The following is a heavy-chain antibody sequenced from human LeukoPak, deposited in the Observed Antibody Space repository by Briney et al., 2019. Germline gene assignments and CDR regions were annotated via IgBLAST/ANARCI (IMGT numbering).Heavy chain of an antibody. V-gene: IGHV3-23*01. J-gene: IGHJ4*02. D-gene: IGHD2-2*03. CDR3: AKDGGGYCSSTSCYMGY. CDR1: GFAFSSYA. Sequence: GGSLRLSCAASGFAFSSYAMSWVRQAPGKGLEWVSAISGSGGSTYYADSVKGRFTISRDNSKNTLYLQMNSLRAEDTAVYYCAKDGGGYCSSTSCYMGYWGQGTLVTVSS. CDR2: ISGSGGST.